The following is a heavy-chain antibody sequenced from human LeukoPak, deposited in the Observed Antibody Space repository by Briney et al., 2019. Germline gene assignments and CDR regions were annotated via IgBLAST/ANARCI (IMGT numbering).Heavy chain of an antibody. V-gene: IGHV4-59*12. D-gene: IGHD2-2*01. CDR3: ARTEGYNSSWFDY. CDR1: GGSISSYY. J-gene: IGHJ4*02. CDR2: IYYSGST. Sequence: SETLSLTCTVSGGSISSYYWSWIRQPPGKGLEWIGYIYYSGSTNYNPSLKSRLTISVDTSKNQFSLKLNSVTAADTAVYFCARTEGYNSSWFDYWGQGTLVTVSS.